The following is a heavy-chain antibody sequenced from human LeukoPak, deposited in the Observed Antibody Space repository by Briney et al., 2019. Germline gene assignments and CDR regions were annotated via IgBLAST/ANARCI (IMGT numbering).Heavy chain of an antibody. D-gene: IGHD2-2*01. CDR3: AKGGVPAAIAWFDP. Sequence: GGSLTLSCAASGFTFSSYAMSWVRQVPGKGLEWVSGISGGGGSTYYADSVKGRFTISRDNSKNTLYLQVNSLRAEDTAVYYCAKGGVPAAIAWFDPWGQGTLVTVSS. J-gene: IGHJ5*02. CDR1: GFTFSSYA. V-gene: IGHV3-23*01. CDR2: ISGGGGST.